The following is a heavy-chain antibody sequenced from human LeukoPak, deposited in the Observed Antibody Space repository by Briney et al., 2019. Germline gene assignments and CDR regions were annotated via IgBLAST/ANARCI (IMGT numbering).Heavy chain of an antibody. CDR1: GGSVSSGSYY. CDR3: ARAPRYTYHIDY. D-gene: IGHD5-24*01. V-gene: IGHV4-61*01. Sequence: SETLSLTCIVSGGSVSSGSYYWSWIRQPPGKGLEWIGYIYYSGSTNYNPSLKSRVTISVDTSKNQFSLKLSSVTAADTAVYYCARAPRYTYHIDYWGQGTLVTVSS. CDR2: IYYSGST. J-gene: IGHJ4*02.